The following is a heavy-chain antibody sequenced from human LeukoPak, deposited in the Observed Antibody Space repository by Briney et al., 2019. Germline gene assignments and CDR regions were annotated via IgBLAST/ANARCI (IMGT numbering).Heavy chain of an antibody. CDR2: IYSSGST. V-gene: IGHV4-4*07. Sequence: SETLSLTCTVSGGSISSYYWSWIRQPAGKGLEWIGRIYSSGSTNYNPSLKSRVAMSVDTSKNQFSLKLSSVTAADTAVYYCARAGLDSSGWLRFAYWGQGTLVTVPS. D-gene: IGHD6-19*01. J-gene: IGHJ4*02. CDR3: ARAGLDSSGWLRFAY. CDR1: GGSISSYY.